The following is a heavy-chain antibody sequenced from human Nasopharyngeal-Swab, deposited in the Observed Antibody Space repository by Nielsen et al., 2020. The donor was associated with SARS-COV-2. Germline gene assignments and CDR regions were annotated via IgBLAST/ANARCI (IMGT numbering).Heavy chain of an antibody. CDR2: IKQDGSEK. V-gene: IGHV3-7*01. D-gene: IGHD1-26*01. J-gene: IGHJ3*02. CDR1: GFPFNIYW. Sequence: GGSLRLSCAASGFPFNIYWMSWVRQAPGKGLEWVANIKQDGSEKYYVNSVKGRFTISRDNAKNSLYLQMNSLRAGDTAVYYCARDPIPAGGSDGFDIWGQGTMVTVSS. CDR3: ARDPIPAGGSDGFDI.